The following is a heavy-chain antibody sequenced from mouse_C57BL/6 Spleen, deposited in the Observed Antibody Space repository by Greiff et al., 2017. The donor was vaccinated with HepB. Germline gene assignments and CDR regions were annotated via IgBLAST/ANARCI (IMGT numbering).Heavy chain of an antibody. Sequence: QVQLQQSGAELVRPGASVKLSCKASGYTFTDYYINWVKQRPGQGLEWIARIYPGSGNTYYNEKFKGKATLTAEKSSSPAYMQLSSLTSEDSAVYFCAREYYGSIPYYFDYWGQGTTLTVSS. V-gene: IGHV1-76*01. J-gene: IGHJ2*01. D-gene: IGHD1-1*01. CDR3: AREYYGSIPYYFDY. CDR2: IYPGSGNT. CDR1: GYTFTDYY.